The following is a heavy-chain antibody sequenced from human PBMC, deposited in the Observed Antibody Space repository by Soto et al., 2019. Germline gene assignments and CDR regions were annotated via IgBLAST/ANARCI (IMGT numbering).Heavy chain of an antibody. CDR1: GGSISSGDYY. V-gene: IGHV4-30-4*01. Sequence: PSETLSLTCTVSGGSISSGDYYWSWISQPPGKGLEWLGYIYYSGSTYYNPSLKSRVTISVDTSKNRFSLKLSSVTAADTAVYYCASNSYGHTFYDCWGQGTLVPVSS. CDR2: IYYSGST. J-gene: IGHJ4*02. CDR3: ASNSYGHTFYDC. D-gene: IGHD5-18*01.